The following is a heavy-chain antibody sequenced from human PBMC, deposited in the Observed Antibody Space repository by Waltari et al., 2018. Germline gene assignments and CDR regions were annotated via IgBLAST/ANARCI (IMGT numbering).Heavy chain of an antibody. D-gene: IGHD6-25*01. CDR1: GFTFSSYA. CDR2: ISSSGSTI. J-gene: IGHJ4*02. CDR3: AREPRQGSFDY. V-gene: IGHV3-48*03. Sequence: EVQLVESGGGLVQPGGSLRLSCAASGFTFSSYAMNWVRQAPGKGLEWVSYISSSGSTIYYADSVKGRFTISRDNAKNSLYLQMNSLRAEDTAVYYCAREPRQGSFDYWGQGTLVTVSS.